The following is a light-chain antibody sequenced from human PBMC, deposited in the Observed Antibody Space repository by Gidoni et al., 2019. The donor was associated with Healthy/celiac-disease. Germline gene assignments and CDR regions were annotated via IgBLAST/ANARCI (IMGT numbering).Light chain of an antibody. J-gene: IGKJ2*01. Sequence: IVMTQSPATLSVSPGERATLSCSAIQSVSSNLAWYQQKPGQAPRLLIYGASTRATGIPARFSGSGSGTEFTLTISSLQSEDFAGYYCQQYNNWPPYTFGQGTKLEIK. CDR3: QQYNNWPPYT. CDR2: GAS. V-gene: IGKV3-15*01. CDR1: QSVSSN.